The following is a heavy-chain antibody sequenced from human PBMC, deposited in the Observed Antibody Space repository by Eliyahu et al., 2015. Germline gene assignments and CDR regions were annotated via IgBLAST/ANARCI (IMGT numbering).Heavy chain of an antibody. CDR2: IYTSGQT. CDR1: GVSLSSGSHY. Sequence: QVQLQESGPGLVKPSQTLSLTCNVSGVSLSSGSHYWSWLRQPAGRGLEWIGRIYTSGQTNPNPSLNSRVTISIDTSKNQFSLHLRSVTAADTAVYYCAAEHTSGYVRLFGSWGQGSLVTVSS. D-gene: IGHD3-22*01. J-gene: IGHJ4*02. V-gene: IGHV4-61*02. CDR3: AAEHTSGYVRLFGS.